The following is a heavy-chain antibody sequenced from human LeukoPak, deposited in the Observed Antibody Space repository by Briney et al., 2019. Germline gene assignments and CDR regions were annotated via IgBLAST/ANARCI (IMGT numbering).Heavy chain of an antibody. V-gene: IGHV4-39*01. CDR1: GFTVSSNH. D-gene: IGHD3-22*01. CDR3: ARQGSSGGIDY. Sequence: PGGSLRLSCVASGFTVSSNHMGWIRQPPGKGLEWIGIIHYSGSTYYNPSLKSRVTISVGTSKNQFSLRLSSVTAADTAVHQCARQGSSGGIDYWGQGTLVTVSS. CDR2: IHYSGST. J-gene: IGHJ4*02.